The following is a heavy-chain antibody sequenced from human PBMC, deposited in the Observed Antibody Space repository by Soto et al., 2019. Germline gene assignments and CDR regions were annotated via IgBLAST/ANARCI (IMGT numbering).Heavy chain of an antibody. J-gene: IGHJ4*02. CDR3: AREMPSTYYFDY. V-gene: IGHV1-46*03. CDR2: IKPSGGGT. CDR1: GYTFTSHY. Sequence: QVHLVQSGAEVKKPGASVKVSCKASGYTFTSHYMHWVRQAPGQGLEWMGNIKPSGGGTTYAQKFQGRVTITRDTSTSTVYMEVSSLRSEDTAVYYCAREMPSTYYFDYWGQGALVIVSS. D-gene: IGHD2-2*01.